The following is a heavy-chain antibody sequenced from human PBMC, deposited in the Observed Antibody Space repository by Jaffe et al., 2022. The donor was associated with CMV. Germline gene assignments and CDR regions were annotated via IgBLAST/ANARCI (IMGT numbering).Heavy chain of an antibody. CDR2: ISSSSSYT. CDR3: ARVLKVVTSYYFDY. J-gene: IGHJ4*02. D-gene: IGHD2-21*02. CDR1: GFTFSDYY. V-gene: IGHV3-11*06. Sequence: QVQLVESGGGLVKPGGSLRLSCAASGFTFSDYYMSWIRQAPGKGLEWVSYISSSSSYTNYADSVKGRFTISRDNAKNSLYLQINSLRAEDTAVYYCARVLKVVTSYYFDYWGQGILVTVSS.